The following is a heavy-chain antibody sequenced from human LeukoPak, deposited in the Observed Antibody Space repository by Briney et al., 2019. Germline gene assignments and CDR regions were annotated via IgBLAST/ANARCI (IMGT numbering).Heavy chain of an antibody. D-gene: IGHD5-18*01. V-gene: IGHV1-2*02. Sequence: ASVKVSCKASGYTFTGYYMHWVRQAPGQGLEWMGWINPNSGGTNYAQKLQGRVTMTTDTSTSTAYMELRSLRSDDTAVYYCARLVQLWFGAFDIWGQGTMVTVSS. CDR1: GYTFTGYY. CDR3: ARLVQLWFGAFDI. CDR2: INPNSGGT. J-gene: IGHJ3*02.